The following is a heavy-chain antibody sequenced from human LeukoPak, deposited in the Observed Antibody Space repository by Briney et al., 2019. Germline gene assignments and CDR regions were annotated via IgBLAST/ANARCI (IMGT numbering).Heavy chain of an antibody. Sequence: SETLSLTCTVSGGSISSSSYYWGWIRQPPGKGLEWIGSIYYSGSTYYNPSLKSRVTISIDTSKNQFSLKLSSVTAADTAVYYCAKSSGSYYNVDFDYWGQGTLVTVSS. CDR2: IYYSGST. CDR1: GGSISSSSYY. CDR3: AKSSGSYYNVDFDY. J-gene: IGHJ4*02. V-gene: IGHV4-39*07. D-gene: IGHD3-10*01.